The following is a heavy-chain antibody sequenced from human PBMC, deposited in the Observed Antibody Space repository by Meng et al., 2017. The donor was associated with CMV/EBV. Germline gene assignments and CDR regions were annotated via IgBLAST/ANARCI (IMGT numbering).Heavy chain of an antibody. J-gene: IGHJ6*02. V-gene: IGHV1-2*02. CDR2: INPNSGGT. D-gene: IGHD2-2*01. CDR1: GYTFTGYY. CDR3: ARDQSSTSYYYYGMDV. Sequence: ASVKVSCKASGYTFTGYYIHWVRQAPGQGLEWMGWINPNSGGTNYAQKFQGRVTMTRDTSISTAYMELSRLRSDDTAVYYCARDQSSTSYYYYGMDVWGQGTTVTVSS.